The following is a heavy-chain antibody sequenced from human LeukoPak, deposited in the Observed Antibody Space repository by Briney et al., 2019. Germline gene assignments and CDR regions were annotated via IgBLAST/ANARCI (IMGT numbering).Heavy chain of an antibody. CDR2: IKQDGSEE. CDR3: ATLDSTKSVF. J-gene: IGHJ1*01. CDR1: EFRFGRDW. V-gene: IGHV3-7*01. D-gene: IGHD2-2*01. Sequence: GGSLRLSCVASEFRFGRDWISWVRQAPGKGLEWVACIKQDGSEEYYVGPVRGRFTVSVDNGKNSLYLQMNSLRAEDTARYYCATLDSTKSVFWGRGTAVTVSS.